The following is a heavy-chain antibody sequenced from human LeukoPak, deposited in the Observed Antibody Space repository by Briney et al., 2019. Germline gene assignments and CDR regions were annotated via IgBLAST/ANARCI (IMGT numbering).Heavy chain of an antibody. V-gene: IGHV4-39*01. CDR2: IYYSGST. CDR1: GGSISSNSYY. CDR3: ARGPYTIYGDYVFINWFDP. D-gene: IGHD4-17*01. J-gene: IGHJ5*02. Sequence: PSETLSLTCTVSGGSISSNSYYWGWIRQPPGKGLEWIGNIYYSGSTYYNPSLKSRVTISVDTSKNQFSLQLSSVTAADTAVYYCARGPYTIYGDYVFINWFDPWGQGTLVTVSS.